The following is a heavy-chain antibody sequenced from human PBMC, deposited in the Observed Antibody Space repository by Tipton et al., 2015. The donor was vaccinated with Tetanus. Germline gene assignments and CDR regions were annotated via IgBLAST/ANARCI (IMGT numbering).Heavy chain of an antibody. CDR3: AREMNPFFDI. CDR1: GGPISGHY. D-gene: IGHD1-14*01. V-gene: IGHV4-59*11. Sequence: GSLRLSCTVSGGPISGHYWSWIRQTPGRGLEWIGYISYAGYTSYSPSLKNRVTMSVDTSKNQFSLKLKSVTAADTAVYYCAREMNPFFDIWGRGTLVTVSS. J-gene: IGHJ2*01. CDR2: ISYAGYT.